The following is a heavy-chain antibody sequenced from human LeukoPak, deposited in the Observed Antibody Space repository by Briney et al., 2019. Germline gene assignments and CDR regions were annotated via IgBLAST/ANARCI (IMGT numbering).Heavy chain of an antibody. CDR3: VIGAGQLAADYYFEY. V-gene: IGHV3-20*04. Sequence: GGSLRLSCAASGFSFDDYGMSWVRQAPGKGREWVSGINWNGGSTGYADSVKGRFTISRDNAKNSLYLQMNSLRGEDTALYSSVIGAGQLAADYYFEYSGEGTLVTVSS. CDR1: GFSFDDYG. J-gene: IGHJ4*02. CDR2: INWNGGST. D-gene: IGHD6-13*01.